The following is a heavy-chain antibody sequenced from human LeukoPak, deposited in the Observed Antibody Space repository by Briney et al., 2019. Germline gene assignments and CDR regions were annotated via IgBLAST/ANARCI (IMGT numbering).Heavy chain of an antibody. CDR2: IIPIFGTA. J-gene: IGHJ6*04. CDR1: GGTFNSYA. CDR3: AREDGGMDV. Sequence: SVKVSFKASGGTFNSYAISWGRPAPGQGLGWMEGIIPIFGTANYAQKFQGRVTITADKSTSTAYMELSSLRSEDTAVYYCAREDGGMDVWGKGTTVTVSS. V-gene: IGHV1-69*06.